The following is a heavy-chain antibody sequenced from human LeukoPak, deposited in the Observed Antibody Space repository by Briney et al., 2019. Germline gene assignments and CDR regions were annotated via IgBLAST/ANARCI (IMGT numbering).Heavy chain of an antibody. CDR3: ARRTVAVAGANYFDY. J-gene: IGHJ4*02. Sequence: ASVTVSCKASGYSFSGYYMHWVRQAPGQGLEWVGWINPNSGGTNCAQKFQGRVTMTRDTSISTAYMELSRLRSDDTAVYYCARRTVAVAGANYFDYWGQGTLVTLSS. V-gene: IGHV1-2*02. D-gene: IGHD6-19*01. CDR2: INPNSGGT. CDR1: GYSFSGYY.